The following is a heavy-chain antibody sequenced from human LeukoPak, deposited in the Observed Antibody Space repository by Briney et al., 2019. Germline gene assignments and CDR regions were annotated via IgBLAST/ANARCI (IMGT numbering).Heavy chain of an antibody. Sequence: PSETLSLTCTVSGGSISSYYWSWIRQPPGKGLEWIGYIHHSGSTSYNPSLNSRVTISVDTSKNQFSLNLSSVTAADTAVYYCARHAELLYYFDYWGQGTLVTVSS. V-gene: IGHV4-59*08. CDR1: GGSISSYY. D-gene: IGHD3-10*01. J-gene: IGHJ4*02. CDR3: ARHAELLYYFDY. CDR2: IHHSGST.